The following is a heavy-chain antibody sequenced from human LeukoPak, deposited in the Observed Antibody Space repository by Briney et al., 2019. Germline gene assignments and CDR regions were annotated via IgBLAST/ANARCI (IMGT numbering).Heavy chain of an antibody. CDR2: IYHSGST. V-gene: IGHV4-30-2*01. CDR1: GGSISSGGYY. Sequence: SETLSLTCTVSGGSISSGGYYWSWIRQPPGKVLGWIGYIYHSGSTYYNPSLKSRVTISVDRSKNQFSLKLSSVTAADTAVYYCARDHYCGGDCPPSRFDPWGQGTLVTVSS. J-gene: IGHJ5*02. CDR3: ARDHYCGGDCPPSRFDP. D-gene: IGHD2-21*01.